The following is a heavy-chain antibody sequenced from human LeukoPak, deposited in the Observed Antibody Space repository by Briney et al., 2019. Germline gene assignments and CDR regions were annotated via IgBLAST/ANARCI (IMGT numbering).Heavy chain of an antibody. CDR1: GFNLNSYA. V-gene: IGHV3-23*01. CDR2: ISGSGFST. J-gene: IGHJ6*02. Sequence: PGGSLRLSCAASGFNLNSYAMSWVRQAPGKGLEWVSAISGSGFSTYYTDSVKGRFTISRDNSKNTLYLQMNTLRAEDTAVYYCAKALFYYGSGTSHGMDVWGQGTTVTVSS. CDR3: AKALFYYGSGTSHGMDV. D-gene: IGHD3-10*01.